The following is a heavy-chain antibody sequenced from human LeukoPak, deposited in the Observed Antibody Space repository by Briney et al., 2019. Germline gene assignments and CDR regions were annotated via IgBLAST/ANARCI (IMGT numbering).Heavy chain of an antibody. CDR2: INHSGST. Sequence: SETLSLTCTASGGSISSGSYYWSWIRQPPGKGLEWIGEINHSGSTNYNPSLKSRVTISVDTSKNQFSLKLSSVTAADTAVYYCARAPPRGGIYGSGSYYSSWGQGTLVTVSS. D-gene: IGHD3-10*01. CDR1: GGSISSGSYY. J-gene: IGHJ4*02. V-gene: IGHV4-39*07. CDR3: ARAPPRGGIYGSGSYYSS.